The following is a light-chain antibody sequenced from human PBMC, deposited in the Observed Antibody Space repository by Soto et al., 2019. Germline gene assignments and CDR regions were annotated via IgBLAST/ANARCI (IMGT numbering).Light chain of an antibody. Sequence: DISLTQSPSFLSASVGERVTITCRASQSISSWLAWYQQKPGKAPKLLIYDVSSLESGVPSRFSGSGSGTEFTLTISSLQPDDFATYYCQQYNSYSPLTFGGGTKVDIK. CDR2: DVS. J-gene: IGKJ4*01. CDR3: QQYNSYSPLT. V-gene: IGKV1-5*01. CDR1: QSISSW.